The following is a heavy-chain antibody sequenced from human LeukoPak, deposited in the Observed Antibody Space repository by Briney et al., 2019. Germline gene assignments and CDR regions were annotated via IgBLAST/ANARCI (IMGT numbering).Heavy chain of an antibody. V-gene: IGHV3-23*01. Sequence: RPGGSLRLSCAASGFTFSNYGMAGVRQAPGKGLEWVSTIAVVGGNTHYADSVEGRFTISRQDSNNALRLQLNSLRAEDTAIYYCARDCCSGGGPLDIWGQGTLVTVSS. CDR1: GFTFSNYG. CDR2: IAVVGGNT. J-gene: IGHJ4*02. CDR3: ARDCCSGGGPLDI. D-gene: IGHD2-15*01.